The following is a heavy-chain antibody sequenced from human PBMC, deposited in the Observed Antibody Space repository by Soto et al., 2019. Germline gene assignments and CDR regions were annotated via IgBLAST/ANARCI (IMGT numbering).Heavy chain of an antibody. V-gene: IGHV1-2*02. CDR2: INPNSSGT. CDR1: GYSLRSNY. J-gene: IGHJ6*02. Sequence: ASVKVSCKASGYSLRSNYIHWVRQAPGQGLAWLGWINPNSSGTVYAQKFQGRGTMTRDTPLTTVYMQLNRLTADDTDVYYCARDLIVVGPENYAMDVWGQGTTVTVSS. CDR3: ARDLIVVGPENYAMDV. D-gene: IGHD3-22*01.